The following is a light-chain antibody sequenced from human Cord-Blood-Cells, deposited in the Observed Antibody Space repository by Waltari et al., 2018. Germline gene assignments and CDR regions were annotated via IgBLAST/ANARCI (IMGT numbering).Light chain of an antibody. J-gene: IGKJ1*01. Sequence: IQMTQSPSPLSASVGDRVTITCRASQSISSWLAWYQQKPGKAPKLLIYKASSLESGVPSRFSGSGSGTEFTLTISSLQPDDFATYYCQQYNSYSETFGQGTKVEIK. CDR2: KAS. CDR1: QSISSW. CDR3: QQYNSYSET. V-gene: IGKV1-5*03.